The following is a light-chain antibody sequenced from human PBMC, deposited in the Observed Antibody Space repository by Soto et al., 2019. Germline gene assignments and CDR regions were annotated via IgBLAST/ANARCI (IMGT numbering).Light chain of an antibody. CDR2: GAS. CDR1: QSVSTN. Sequence: EIVMTQSPATLSVSPGERVTLSCRASQSVSTNLAWFQQKPGQGPRLLIYGASTRATGIPARFSGSGSETEFTLTISSLQYEDFAVYYCQQYNNWPPLTFGGGTKVEIK. V-gene: IGKV3-15*01. CDR3: QQYNNWPPLT. J-gene: IGKJ4*01.